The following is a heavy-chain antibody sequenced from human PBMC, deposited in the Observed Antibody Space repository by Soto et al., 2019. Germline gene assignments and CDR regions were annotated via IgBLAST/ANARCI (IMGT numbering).Heavy chain of an antibody. J-gene: IGHJ6*02. CDR1: GYTLTELS. Sequence: ASVKVSCKVSGYTLTELSMHWVRQAPGKGLEWMGGFDPEDGETIYAQKFQGRVTMTEDTSTDTAYMELSSLRPEDTAVYYCATVGKIWNYAESKYYYYYGMDVWGQGTTVTVSS. D-gene: IGHD1-7*01. CDR2: FDPEDGET. CDR3: ATVGKIWNYAESKYYYYYGMDV. V-gene: IGHV1-24*01.